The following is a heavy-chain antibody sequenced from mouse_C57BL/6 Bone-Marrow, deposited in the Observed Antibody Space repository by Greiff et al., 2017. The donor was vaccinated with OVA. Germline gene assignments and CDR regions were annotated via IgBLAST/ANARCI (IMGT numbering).Heavy chain of an antibody. CDR2: ISSGGDYI. J-gene: IGHJ4*01. D-gene: IGHD1-1*01. CDR1: GFTFSSYA. Sequence: EVKLMESGEGLVKPGGSLKLSCAASGFTFSSYAMSWVRQTPEKRLEWVAYISSGGDYIYYADTVKGRFTISRDNARNTLYLQMSSLKSEDTAMSYYTRGYYYGSSSRYYAMDYWGQGTSVTVSS. CDR3: TRGYYYGSSSRYYAMDY. V-gene: IGHV5-9-1*02.